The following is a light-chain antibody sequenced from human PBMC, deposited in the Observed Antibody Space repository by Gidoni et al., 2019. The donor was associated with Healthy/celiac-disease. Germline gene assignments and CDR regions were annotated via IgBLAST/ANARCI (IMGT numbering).Light chain of an antibody. CDR3: SSYTSSSTLGVV. CDR1: SSDVGGYNY. Sequence: QSALPQPASVSGSPGQSITISCTGTSSDVGGYNYVSWYQQHPGKAPKLMIYDVSNRPSGVSNRVSGSKSGNTASLTISGLQAEDEAEYYCSSYTSSSTLGVVFGGGTKLTVL. V-gene: IGLV2-14*03. CDR2: DVS. J-gene: IGLJ2*01.